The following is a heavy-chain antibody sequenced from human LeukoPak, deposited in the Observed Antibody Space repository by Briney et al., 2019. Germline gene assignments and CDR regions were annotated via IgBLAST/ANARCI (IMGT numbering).Heavy chain of an antibody. CDR3: TTLNYVWGTYRPDY. Sequence: GGSLRLSCAASGFNFSGSAIHWVRQASGKGLEWVGRIRNKGYSHATAYAASVKGGFTISRDDSRKMAYLQMNSLKTEDTAVYYCTTLNYVWGTYRPDYWGQGTLVTVSS. D-gene: IGHD3-16*02. CDR1: GFNFSGSA. V-gene: IGHV3-73*01. J-gene: IGHJ4*02. CDR2: IRNKGYSHAT.